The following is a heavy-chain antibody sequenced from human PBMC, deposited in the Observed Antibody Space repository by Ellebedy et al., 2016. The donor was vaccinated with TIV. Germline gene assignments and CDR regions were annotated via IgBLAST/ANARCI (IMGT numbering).Heavy chain of an antibody. V-gene: IGHV3-7*03. D-gene: IGHD1-1*01. CDR2: INQDGSEE. Sequence: GESLKISCVASGFSFSNYWMTWVRQAPGKGLEWVANINQDGSEEQYVDSVKGRFTISRDNAKNSLYLQMSSLRAEDTAVYYCARDPAGRTWGAFDLWGQGTMATVSS. J-gene: IGHJ3*01. CDR1: GFSFSNYW. CDR3: ARDPAGRTWGAFDL.